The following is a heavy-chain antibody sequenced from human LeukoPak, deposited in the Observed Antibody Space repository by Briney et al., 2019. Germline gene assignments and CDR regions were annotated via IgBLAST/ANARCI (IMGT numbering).Heavy chain of an antibody. CDR3: ARGPIAARPTDY. J-gene: IGHJ4*02. Sequence: PSETLSLTCTVSGGSISSSSYYWGWIRQPPGKGLEWIGSIYYSGSTYYSPSLKSRVTISVDTSKNQFSLKLSSVTAADTAVYYCARGPIAARPTDYWGQGTLVTVSS. D-gene: IGHD6-6*01. CDR1: GGSISSSSYY. CDR2: IYYSGST. V-gene: IGHV4-39*01.